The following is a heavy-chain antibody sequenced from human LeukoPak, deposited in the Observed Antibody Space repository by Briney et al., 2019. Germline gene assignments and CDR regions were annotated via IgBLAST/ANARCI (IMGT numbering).Heavy chain of an antibody. D-gene: IGHD3-22*01. Sequence: GGSLRLSCAASGFTFSSYEMNWVRQAPGKGLEWVSYISSSGSTIYYADSVKGRFTISRDNAKNSLYLQMNSLRAEDTALYHCASYYYDSSGYYYSYYWGQGTLVTVSS. V-gene: IGHV3-48*03. CDR1: GFTFSSYE. CDR2: ISSSGSTI. J-gene: IGHJ4*02. CDR3: ASYYYDSSGYYYSYY.